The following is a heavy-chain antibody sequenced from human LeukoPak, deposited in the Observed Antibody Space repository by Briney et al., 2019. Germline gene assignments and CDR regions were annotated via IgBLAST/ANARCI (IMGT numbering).Heavy chain of an antibody. J-gene: IGHJ3*02. D-gene: IGHD3-10*01. V-gene: IGHV4-34*01. Sequence: SETLSLTCAVYGGSFSGYYWSWIRQPPGKGLEWIGEINHSGSTNYNPSLKSRVTISVDTSKNQFSLKLSSVTAADTAVYYCARGPLYYYGSGSRRAAFDIWGQGTMVTVSS. CDR3: ARGPLYYYGSGSRRAAFDI. CDR2: INHSGST. CDR1: GGSFSGYY.